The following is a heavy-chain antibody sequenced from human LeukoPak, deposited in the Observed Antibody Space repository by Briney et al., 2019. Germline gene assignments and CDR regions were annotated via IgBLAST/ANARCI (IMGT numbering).Heavy chain of an antibody. V-gene: IGHV1-3*01. Sequence: WASVKVSCKASGYTFTNYTMHWVRQAPGQRLEWMGWINAGNGNTKYSQKFQGRVTITRDTSASTAYMELSSLRSEDTAVYYCARDLEGVMDYWGQGTLVTVSS. CDR2: INAGNGNT. CDR3: ARDLEGVMDY. J-gene: IGHJ4*02. CDR1: GYTFTNYT. D-gene: IGHD3-16*01.